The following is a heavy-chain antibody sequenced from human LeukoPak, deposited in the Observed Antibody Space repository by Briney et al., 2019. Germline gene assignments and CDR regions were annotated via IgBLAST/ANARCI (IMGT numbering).Heavy chain of an antibody. Sequence: NPSETLSLTCTVSGDSISSYYWGWIRQPPGKGLEWIGSIYHSGSTYYNPSLKSRVTISVDTSKNQFSLKLSSVTAADTAVYYCARGLEQQHPSYWFDPWGQGTLVTVSS. J-gene: IGHJ5*02. CDR3: ARGLEQQHPSYWFDP. CDR1: GDSISSYY. V-gene: IGHV4-38-2*02. CDR2: IYHSGST. D-gene: IGHD6-13*01.